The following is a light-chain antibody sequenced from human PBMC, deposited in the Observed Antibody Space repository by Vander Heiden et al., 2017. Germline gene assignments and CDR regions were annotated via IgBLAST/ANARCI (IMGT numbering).Light chain of an antibody. J-gene: IGKJ2*01. CDR1: QGISSY. Sequence: DIQLTQSPSFLSASVGDRVTITCRASQGISSYLAWYQQKPGKAPKLLIYAASTLQSGVPSRFSGSGSGTEFTLTISSLQPEDFATYYCQQLNSYPRTVSQGTKLEIK. V-gene: IGKV1-9*01. CDR3: QQLNSYPRT. CDR2: AAS.